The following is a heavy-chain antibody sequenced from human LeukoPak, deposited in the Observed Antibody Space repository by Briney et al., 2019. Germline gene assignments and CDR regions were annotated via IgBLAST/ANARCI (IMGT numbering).Heavy chain of an antibody. CDR1: GVSISSGPCY. D-gene: IGHD7-27*01. J-gene: IGHJ4*02. Sequence: SQTLSLTCTVSGVSISSGPCYWTWIRQPAGKGLEWIGRIHTSGSTSYSPSLKSRVTISADTSQNQFSLKSSSVTAADTAVYYCASRKLGNDYWGQGTLVTVSS. V-gene: IGHV4-61*02. CDR2: IHTSGST. CDR3: ASRKLGNDY.